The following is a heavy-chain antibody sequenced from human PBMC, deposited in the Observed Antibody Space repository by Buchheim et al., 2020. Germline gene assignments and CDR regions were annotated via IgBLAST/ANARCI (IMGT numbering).Heavy chain of an antibody. CDR1: GFTFSSYS. CDR3: ARGLNGDPYGDYDDYYYYYGMDV. D-gene: IGHD4-17*01. J-gene: IGHJ6*02. CDR2: ISSSSSYI. V-gene: IGHV3-21*01. Sequence: EVQLVESGGGLVKPGGSLRLSCAASGFTFSSYSMNWVRQAPGKGLEWVSSISSSSSYIYYADSVKGRFTISRDNAKNSLYLQMNSLRAEDTAVYYCARGLNGDPYGDYDDYYYYYGMDVWGQGTT.